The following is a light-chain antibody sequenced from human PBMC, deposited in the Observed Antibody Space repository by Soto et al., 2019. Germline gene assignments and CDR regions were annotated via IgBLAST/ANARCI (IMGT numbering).Light chain of an antibody. J-gene: IGKJ1*01. CDR3: QQYNTYSPERT. V-gene: IGKV1D-16*01. CDR2: GAS. Sequence: DIQMTQSPSSVSGSVGDRVTITCRASQDITRWLAWYQQKPGKAPKLLIYGASSLQSGVPSRFSGSGSETDFTLTISSLQPGDSATYYCQQYNTYSPERTFGQGTKVDIK. CDR1: QDITRW.